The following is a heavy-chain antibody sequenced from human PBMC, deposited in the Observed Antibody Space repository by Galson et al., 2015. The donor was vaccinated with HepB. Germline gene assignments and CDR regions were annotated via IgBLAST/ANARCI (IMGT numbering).Heavy chain of an antibody. CDR1: GDSVSSNSAA. CDR3: ARATYSSSWYGGVGAYYFDY. V-gene: IGHV6-1*01. J-gene: IGHJ4*02. Sequence: CAISGDSVSSNSAAWNWIRQSPPRGLEWLGRTYYRSKWYNDYAVSVKSRITINPDTSKNQFSLQLNSVTPEDTAVYYCARATYSSSWYGGVGAYYFDYWGQGTLVTVSS. CDR2: TYYRSKWYN. D-gene: IGHD6-13*01.